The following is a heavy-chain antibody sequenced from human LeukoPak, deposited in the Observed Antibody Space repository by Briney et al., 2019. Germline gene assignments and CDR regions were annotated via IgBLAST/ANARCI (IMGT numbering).Heavy chain of an antibody. Sequence: PGGSLRLSCAASGFTLRAYAMTWVRQAPGKGLQWVSSFSGSGGNTYYAGLVKGRFTISRDNAKNSLYLQINSLRAEDTALYYCARADKDGYGFFGFDYWGQGTLVTVSS. CDR3: ARADKDGYGFFGFDY. D-gene: IGHD5-18*01. CDR2: FSGSGGNT. CDR1: GFTLRAYA. V-gene: IGHV3-23*01. J-gene: IGHJ4*02.